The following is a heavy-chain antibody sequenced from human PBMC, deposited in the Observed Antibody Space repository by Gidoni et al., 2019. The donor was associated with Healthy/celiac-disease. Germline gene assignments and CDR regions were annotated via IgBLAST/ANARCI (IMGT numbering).Heavy chain of an antibody. CDR1: GGSISSSSYS. D-gene: IGHD3-10*01. Sequence: QLQLQESGPGPVKPSEPLSLTCTVSGGSISSSSYSWGWTRQPPGKELEWIGSFYYSGSTYYNPSLKGRVTISVDTTKNQFSLKLSSVTAADTAVYYCARRATVSMVRGVTLNWFDPWGQGTLVTVSS. V-gene: IGHV4-39*01. CDR3: ARRATVSMVRGVTLNWFDP. CDR2: FYYSGST. J-gene: IGHJ5*02.